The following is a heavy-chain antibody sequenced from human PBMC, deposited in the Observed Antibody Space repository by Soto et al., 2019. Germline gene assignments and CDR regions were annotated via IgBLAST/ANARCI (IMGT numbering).Heavy chain of an antibody. CDR2: IYYSGST. V-gene: IGHV4-61*01. CDR3: ARESDIVVVVAATHAFDI. D-gene: IGHD2-15*01. CDR1: GGSVSSGSYY. J-gene: IGHJ3*02. Sequence: SLTCTVSGGSVSSGSYYWSWIRQPPGKGLEWIGYIYYSGSTNYNPSLKSRVTISVDTSKNQFSLKLSSVTAADTAVYYCARESDIVVVVAATHAFDIWGQGTLVTVSS.